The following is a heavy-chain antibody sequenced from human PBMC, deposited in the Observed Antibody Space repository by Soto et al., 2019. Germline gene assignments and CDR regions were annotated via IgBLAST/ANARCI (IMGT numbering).Heavy chain of an antibody. J-gene: IGHJ4*02. CDR2: VSKSDYT. V-gene: IGHV3-21*01. CDR3: AREDSIIIPAVSDF. Sequence: LRLSCAASGFTFSSYAMSWVRQAPGKGLEWVSSVSKSDYTYYSDSVKGRFTISRDNAKNSVSLQMNSLRAEDTAVYYCAREDSIIIPAVSDFWGQGTLVTVSS. CDR1: GFTFSSYA. D-gene: IGHD2-2*01.